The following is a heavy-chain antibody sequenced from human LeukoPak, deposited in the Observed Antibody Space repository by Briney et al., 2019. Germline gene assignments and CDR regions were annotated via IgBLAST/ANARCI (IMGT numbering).Heavy chain of an antibody. CDR3: ARVASGYDVFDI. CDR2: IYYSGST. V-gene: IGHV4-61*01. D-gene: IGHD3-3*01. J-gene: IGHJ3*02. CDR1: GGSVSSGSDY. Sequence: SETLSLTCTVSGGSVSSGSDYWSWIRQPPGKGLEWIGYIYYSGSTNYNPSLKSRVTISVDTSKNQFSLKLSSVTAADTAVFYCARVASGYDVFDIWGEGTMVTVSS.